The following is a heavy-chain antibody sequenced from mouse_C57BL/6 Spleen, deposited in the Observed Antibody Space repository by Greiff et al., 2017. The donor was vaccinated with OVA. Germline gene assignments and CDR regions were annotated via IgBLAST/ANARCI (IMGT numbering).Heavy chain of an antibody. J-gene: IGHJ1*03. Sequence: VQLQQPGTELVKPGASVKLSCKASGYTFTSYWMHWVKQRPGQGLEWIGNINPSNGGTNYNEKFKSKATLTVDKSSSTAYMQLSSLTSEDSAVYDCARRGYTNYWYVDVWGTGTTVTVSS. CDR3: ARRGYTNYWYVDV. V-gene: IGHV1-53*01. D-gene: IGHD2-5*01. CDR1: GYTFTSYW. CDR2: INPSNGGT.